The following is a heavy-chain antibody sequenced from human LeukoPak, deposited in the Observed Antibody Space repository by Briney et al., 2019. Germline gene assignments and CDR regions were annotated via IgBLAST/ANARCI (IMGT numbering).Heavy chain of an antibody. D-gene: IGHD3-22*01. CDR3: ARTLDTSGYFRNFDS. Sequence: SETLSLTCAVYGGSFSGYYWNWIRQPPGKGLEWIGEISHSGGTNYNPSLKSRVTISGDTSKNQFSPTLYPVTAADTAVYYCARTLDTSGYFRNFDSWGQGSLVTVSS. J-gene: IGHJ4*02. CDR2: ISHSGGT. V-gene: IGHV4-34*01. CDR1: GGSFSGYY.